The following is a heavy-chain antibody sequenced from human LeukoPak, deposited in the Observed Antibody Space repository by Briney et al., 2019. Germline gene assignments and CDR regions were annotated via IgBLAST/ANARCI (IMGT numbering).Heavy chain of an antibody. CDR3: ARDETSGWCLGY. J-gene: IGHJ4*02. V-gene: IGHV4-59*01. Sequence: PSETLSLTCTVSGGSISSYYWSWIRQPPGKGLEWIGYIYYSGSTNYNPSLKSRVTISVDTSKNQFSLKLSSVTAADTAVYYCARDETSGWCLGYWGQGTLVTVSS. CDR1: GGSISSYY. D-gene: IGHD6-19*01. CDR2: IYYSGST.